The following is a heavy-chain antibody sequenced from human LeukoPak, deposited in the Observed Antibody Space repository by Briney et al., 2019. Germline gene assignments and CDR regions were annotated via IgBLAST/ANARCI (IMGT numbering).Heavy chain of an antibody. CDR1: GFSFSGSV. J-gene: IGHJ2*01. Sequence: PGGYLRLSCAASGFSFSGSVMHWVRQASGKGLEWVGRIRSKANSYATAYAASVKGRFTISRDDSKNTAYLQMNSLKTEDTAVYYCTRRQDGDYWYFDLWGRGTLSLSPQ. CDR3: TRRQDGDYWYFDL. V-gene: IGHV3-73*01. D-gene: IGHD4-17*01. CDR2: IRSKANSYAT.